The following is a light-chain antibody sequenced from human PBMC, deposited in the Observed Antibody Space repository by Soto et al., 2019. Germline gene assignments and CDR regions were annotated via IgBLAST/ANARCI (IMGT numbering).Light chain of an antibody. Sequence: EIEMTQYPSYVSASVEDRFTITFLASQGIKNWLAWYQQKPGKAPNLLIYTGSSLQSGVPSRFSGSGSGTDFTLTINSLQPEDFATYYCPQAASFPITSAQGTRLEIK. CDR2: TGS. J-gene: IGKJ5*01. CDR3: PQAASFPIT. CDR1: QGIKNW. V-gene: IGKV1-12*01.